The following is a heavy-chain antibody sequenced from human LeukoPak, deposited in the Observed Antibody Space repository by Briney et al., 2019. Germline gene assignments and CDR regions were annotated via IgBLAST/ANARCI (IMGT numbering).Heavy chain of an antibody. J-gene: IGHJ4*02. CDR3: ARGGYYGSGSYWGY. V-gene: IGHV3-53*01. CDR2: IYSGGST. Sequence: GGSLRLSCAASGFTVSSNYMSWVRQAPGKGLEWVSVIYSGGSTYYADSVKGRFTISRDNSKNTLYLQMNSLRAEDTAVYYCARGGYYGSGSYWGYWGQGPLVTVSS. D-gene: IGHD3-10*01. CDR1: GFTVSSNY.